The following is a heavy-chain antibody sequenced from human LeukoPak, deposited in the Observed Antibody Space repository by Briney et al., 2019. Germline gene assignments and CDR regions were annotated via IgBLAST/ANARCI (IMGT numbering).Heavy chain of an antibody. CDR3: ARGVSRYYDFWSGPFHYYYYYMDV. CDR2: ISAYNGNT. Sequence: ASVKVSCKASGYTFTSYGISWVRQAPGQGLEWMGWISAYNGNTNYAQKHQGRVTMTTDTSTSTAYMELRSLRSDDTAVYYCARGVSRYYDFWSGPFHYYYYYMDVWGKGTTVTVSS. D-gene: IGHD3-3*01. J-gene: IGHJ6*03. CDR1: GYTFTSYG. V-gene: IGHV1-18*01.